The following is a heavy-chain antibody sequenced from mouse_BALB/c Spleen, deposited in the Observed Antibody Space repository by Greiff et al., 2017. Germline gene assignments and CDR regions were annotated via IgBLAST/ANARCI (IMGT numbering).Heavy chain of an antibody. J-gene: IGHJ4*01. CDR1: GFSLTSYG. Sequence: VQLQQSGPSLVQPSQSLSITCTVSGFSLTSYGVHWVRQSPGKGLEWLGVIWRGGSTDYNAAFMSRLSITKDNSKSQVFFKMNSLQADDTAIYYCAKKAYYRYDGYAMDYWGQGTSVTVSS. V-gene: IGHV2-5-1*01. CDR2: IWRGGST. D-gene: IGHD2-14*01. CDR3: AKKAYYRYDGYAMDY.